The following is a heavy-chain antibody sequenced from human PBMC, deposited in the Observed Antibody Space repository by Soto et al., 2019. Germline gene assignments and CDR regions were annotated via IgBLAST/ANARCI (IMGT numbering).Heavy chain of an antibody. V-gene: IGHV3-21*01. D-gene: IGHD3-10*02. Sequence: GGSMGLASVVSRFSLNSYRMNWVSQTPGKGLERVSSISSFINYMYYTLSVKGRFTISRDNARNSLYLQMNSLRAEDTAVYYCAIAGGYSRTNPAPTASDMFDWGQGTTVTVSS. CDR3: AIAGGYSRTNPAPTASDMFD. CDR1: RFSLNSYR. CDR2: ISSFINYM. J-gene: IGHJ6*02.